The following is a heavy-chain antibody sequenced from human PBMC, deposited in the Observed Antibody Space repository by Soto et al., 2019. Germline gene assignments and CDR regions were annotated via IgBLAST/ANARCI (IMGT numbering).Heavy chain of an antibody. CDR2: ISAYNGNT. J-gene: IGHJ4*02. D-gene: IGHD3-3*01. V-gene: IGHV1-18*01. CDR3: ARTTGIVTIFGVVITGFDY. CDR1: GYTFTSYG. Sequence: ASVKVSCKASGYTFTSYGISWVRQAPGQGLEWMGWISAYNGNTNYAQKIQGRVTMTTDTSTSTAYMELRSLRSDDTAVYYCARTTGIVTIFGVVITGFDYWGQGTLVTVSS.